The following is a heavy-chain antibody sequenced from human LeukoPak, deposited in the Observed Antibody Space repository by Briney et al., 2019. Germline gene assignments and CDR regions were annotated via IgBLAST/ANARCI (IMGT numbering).Heavy chain of an antibody. J-gene: IGHJ4*02. D-gene: IGHD2-2*01. Sequence: GGSLRLSCAASGFTFSSYSMNWVRQAPGKGLEWVSSISSSSSYIYYADSVKGRSTISRDNAKNSLYLQMNSLRAEDTAVYYCARAPVYCSSTSCYSPSGFDYWGQGTLVTVSS. CDR3: ARAPVYCSSTSCYSPSGFDY. CDR2: ISSSSSYI. CDR1: GFTFSSYS. V-gene: IGHV3-21*01.